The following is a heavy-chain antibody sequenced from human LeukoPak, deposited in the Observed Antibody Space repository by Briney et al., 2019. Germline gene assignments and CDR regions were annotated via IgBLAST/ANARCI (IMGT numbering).Heavy chain of an antibody. CDR2: INSGSSNM. J-gene: IGHJ4*02. Sequence: GGSLRLSCAASGFTLSSHRIHWVRQAPGKGLEGVSYINSGSSNMYYADSVKGRFTISRDNAKKSMYLQMNSLRAEDTAVYYCARDFYDYSNSLDYWGQGTLVTVSS. D-gene: IGHD4-11*01. CDR3: ARDFYDYSNSLDY. CDR1: GFTLSSHR. V-gene: IGHV3-21*05.